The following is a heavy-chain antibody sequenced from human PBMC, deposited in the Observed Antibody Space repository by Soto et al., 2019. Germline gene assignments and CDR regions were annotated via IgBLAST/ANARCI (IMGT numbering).Heavy chain of an antibody. J-gene: IGHJ5*02. Sequence: SETLSLTCAVSCGSISSSNRWSWVRQPPGKGLEWIVEIYHSGSTNYNPSLKSRVTISVDKSKNQFSLKLSSVTAADTAVYYCARARGRMLKLLWFGESNGFDPWGQGTLVTVS. CDR1: CGSISSSNR. CDR3: ARARGRMLKLLWFGESNGFDP. CDR2: IYHSGST. V-gene: IGHV4-4*02. D-gene: IGHD3-10*01.